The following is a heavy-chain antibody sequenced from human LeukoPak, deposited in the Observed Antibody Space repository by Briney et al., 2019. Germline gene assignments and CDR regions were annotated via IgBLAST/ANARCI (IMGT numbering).Heavy chain of an antibody. CDR3: ARLGSGWSIDY. Sequence: PGGSLRLSCATSGFTFSSYGILWVRQAPGKGLEWVAVIWYDGSNKYYADSVKGRFTIFRDQPKNTAYLQMNNVRVEDTAVYYCARLGSGWSIDYWGQGTLVTVSS. J-gene: IGHJ4*02. D-gene: IGHD6-19*01. CDR2: IWYDGSNK. CDR1: GFTFSSYG. V-gene: IGHV3-33*01.